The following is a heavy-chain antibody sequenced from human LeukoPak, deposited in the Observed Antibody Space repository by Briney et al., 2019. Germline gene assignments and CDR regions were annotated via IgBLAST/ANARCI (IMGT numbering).Heavy chain of an antibody. V-gene: IGHV3-30-3*01. CDR2: ISYDGSNK. Sequence: GGSLRLSCAASGFTFSSYAMHWVRQAPGKGLEWVAVISYDGSNKYYADSVKGRFTISRDNSKNTLYLQMNSLRAEDTAVYYCARAIAARPFSVLDYWGQGTLVTVSS. CDR3: ARAIAARPFSVLDY. D-gene: IGHD6-6*01. CDR1: GFTFSSYA. J-gene: IGHJ4*02.